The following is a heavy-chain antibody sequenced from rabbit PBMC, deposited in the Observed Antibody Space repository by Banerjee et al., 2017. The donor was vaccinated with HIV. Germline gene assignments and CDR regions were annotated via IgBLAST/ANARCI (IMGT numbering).Heavy chain of an antibody. V-gene: IGHV1S45*01. Sequence: GASLTLTCKASGFSFSSSYWISWVRQAPGKGLEWIACIAAGSSGSTYYASWVNGRFSISRENTQNTVSLQMNSLTAADTATYFCVRAHASSSGYYTYLYLWGPGTLVTVS. CDR2: IAAGSSGST. J-gene: IGHJ4*01. CDR1: GFSFSSSYW. CDR3: VRAHASSSGYYTYLYL. D-gene: IGHD1-1*01.